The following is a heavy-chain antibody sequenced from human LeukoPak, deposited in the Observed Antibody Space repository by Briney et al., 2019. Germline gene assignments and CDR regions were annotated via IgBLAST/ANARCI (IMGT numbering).Heavy chain of an antibody. D-gene: IGHD4-17*01. Sequence: ASVKVSCKASGYTFTSYGISWVRQAPGQGLEWVGWISAYNGNTNYAQKLQGTVTLTTDTSTSTAYMELRSLRSDDAAVYYCARDGLHDHGDYEPIDYWGQGTLVTVSS. CDR3: ARDGLHDHGDYEPIDY. CDR1: GYTFTSYG. CDR2: ISAYNGNT. V-gene: IGHV1-18*01. J-gene: IGHJ4*02.